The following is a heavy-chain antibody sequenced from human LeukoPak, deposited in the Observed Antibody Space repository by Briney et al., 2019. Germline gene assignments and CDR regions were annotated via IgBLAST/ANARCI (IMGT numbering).Heavy chain of an antibody. J-gene: IGHJ3*02. CDR3: ARDWYYYDSSGYYIVAFDI. CDR2: IYSSGGT. Sequence: SETLSLTCTVSGGSISSYYWSWIRQPAGKGLEWIGRIYSSGGTHYNPSLKSRVTMSVDASKNQFSLKLSSVTAADTAVYYCARDWYYYDSSGYYIVAFDIWGRGTMVTVSS. V-gene: IGHV4-4*07. D-gene: IGHD3-22*01. CDR1: GGSISSYY.